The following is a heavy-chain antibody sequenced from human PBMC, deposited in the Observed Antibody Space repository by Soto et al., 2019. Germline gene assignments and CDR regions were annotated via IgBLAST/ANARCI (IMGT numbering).Heavy chain of an antibody. J-gene: IGHJ4*02. CDR1: GFTFTSSA. CDR2: IVVGSGNT. CDR3: AAVTPPTNWNDDY. V-gene: IGHV1-58*01. D-gene: IGHD1-1*01. Sequence: ASVKVSCKASGFTFTSSAVQWVRQARGQRLEWIGWIVVGSGNTNYAQKFQERVTITRDMSTSTAYMELSSLRSEDTAVYYCAAVTPPTNWNDDYWGQGTLVTVSS.